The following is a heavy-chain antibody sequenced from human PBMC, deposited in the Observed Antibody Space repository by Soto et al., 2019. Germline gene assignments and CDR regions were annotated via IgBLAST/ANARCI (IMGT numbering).Heavy chain of an antibody. V-gene: IGHV3-30*18. Sequence: GGSLRLSCAASGFTFSSYGMHWVRQAPGKGLEWVAVISYDGSNKYYADSVKGRFTISRDNSKNTLYLQMNSLRAEDTAVYYCAKDEEDWNNYYYYGMDVWGQGTTVTVSS. CDR1: GFTFSSYG. D-gene: IGHD1-1*01. CDR3: AKDEEDWNNYYYYGMDV. CDR2: ISYDGSNK. J-gene: IGHJ6*02.